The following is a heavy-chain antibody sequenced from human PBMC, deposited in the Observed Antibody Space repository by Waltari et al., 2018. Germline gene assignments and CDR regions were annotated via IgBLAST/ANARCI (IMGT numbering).Heavy chain of an antibody. D-gene: IGHD2-15*01. Sequence: QVHLVQSGAEVKKPGSSVKVSCTASGYTFNNYAITWVRQAPGQGLEWMGGIIPMFGKEKDAQKVQGRLTIAADESTSTAYMELRSLTSEDTATYYCARGYAHCNDGGCFSNWLDPWGQGTLVTVSS. J-gene: IGHJ5*02. CDR2: IIPMFGKE. V-gene: IGHV1-69*13. CDR3: ARGYAHCNDGGCFSNWLDP. CDR1: GYTFNNYA.